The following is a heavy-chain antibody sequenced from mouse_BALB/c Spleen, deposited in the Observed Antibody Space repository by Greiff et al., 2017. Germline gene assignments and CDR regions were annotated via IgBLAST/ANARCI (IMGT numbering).Heavy chain of an antibody. CDR3: ARSIKGNYAMDY. V-gene: IGHV1-55*01. CDR2: IYPGSGST. Sequence: VQLQQPGAELVKPGTSVKLSCKASGYNFTSYWINWVKLRPGQGLEWIGDIYPGSGSTNYNEKFKSKATLTVDKSSSTAYMQLSSLTSEDSAVYYCARSIKGNYAMDYWGQGTSVTVSS. CDR1: GYNFTSYW. J-gene: IGHJ4*01.